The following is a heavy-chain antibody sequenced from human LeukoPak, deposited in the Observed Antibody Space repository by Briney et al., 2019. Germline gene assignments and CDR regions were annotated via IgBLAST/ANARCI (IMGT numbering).Heavy chain of an antibody. CDR3: ATEVDRGSKYYFDY. CDR2: ISYDGSNK. D-gene: IGHD3-10*01. Sequence: GRSLRLSCAASGFTFSSYAMHWVRQAPGKGLEWVAVISYDGSNKYYADSVKGRFTISRDNSKNILSLRMNSLRAEDTAVYYCATEVDRGSKYYFDYWGHGTLVTVAS. J-gene: IGHJ4*01. V-gene: IGHV3-30-3*01. CDR1: GFTFSSYA.